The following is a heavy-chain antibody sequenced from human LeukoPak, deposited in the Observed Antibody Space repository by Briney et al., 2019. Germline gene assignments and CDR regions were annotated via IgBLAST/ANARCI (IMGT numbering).Heavy chain of an antibody. Sequence: GGSLRLSCAASGFTLSNAWMSWVRQAPGKGLEWVVRIKSKTDGGTTDYAAPVKGRFTISRDVSKSTLILQMNSLKTEDTAVYYCTTPLTTVTNLFGYWGQGTLVTVSS. V-gene: IGHV3-15*01. CDR3: TTPLTTVTNLFGY. J-gene: IGHJ4*02. CDR1: GFTLSNAW. D-gene: IGHD4-11*01. CDR2: IKSKTDGGTT.